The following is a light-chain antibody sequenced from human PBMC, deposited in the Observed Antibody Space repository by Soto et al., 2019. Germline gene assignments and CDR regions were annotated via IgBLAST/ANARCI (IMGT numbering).Light chain of an antibody. V-gene: IGKV3-20*01. CDR2: GAS. J-gene: IGKJ2*01. CDR1: QSVSSSY. Sequence: EIVLTQSPGTLSLSPGERATLSCRASQSVSSSYLAWYQHKPGQAPRLLIYGASSRAAGIPDRFSGSGSGTDFTLPISRLEPEDFAVYYCQQYDSSPKYTFGQGTKLEIK. CDR3: QQYDSSPKYT.